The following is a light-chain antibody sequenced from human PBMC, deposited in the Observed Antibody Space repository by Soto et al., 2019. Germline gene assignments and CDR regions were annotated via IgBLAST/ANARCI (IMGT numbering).Light chain of an antibody. CDR2: GAS. Sequence: EIVLTQSPGTLSLSPGVRATLSCRASQSVSSSYLALYQQKPGQAPRLLIYGASSRATGIPDRFSGSESGTYFTLTSSRREPEDLAVYYCQQYGSSPGTFGQGTKLEIK. CDR3: QQYGSSPGT. V-gene: IGKV3-20*01. CDR1: QSVSSSY. J-gene: IGKJ2*01.